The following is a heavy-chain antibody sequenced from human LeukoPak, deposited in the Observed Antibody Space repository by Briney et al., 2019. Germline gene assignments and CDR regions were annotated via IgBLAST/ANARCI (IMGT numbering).Heavy chain of an antibody. D-gene: IGHD6-13*01. J-gene: IGHJ4*02. CDR1: GLPLSPYS. CDR2: FCSTVSTI. Sequence: PGGPLTLSCGVSGLPLSPYSMHWVRQAPGRGLEGVSYFCSTVSTIYYAYSVKGRFTISRDNANITLYLKMISLRAEDTALYYCVRDQRAAACTSYWGQGTLVTVSS. V-gene: IGHV3-48*01. CDR3: VRDQRAAACTSY.